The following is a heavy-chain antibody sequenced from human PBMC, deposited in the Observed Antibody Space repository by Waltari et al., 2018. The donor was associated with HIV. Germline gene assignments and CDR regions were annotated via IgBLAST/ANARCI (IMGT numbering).Heavy chain of an antibody. CDR1: GSTFTGYY. CDR2: INPNSGGT. CDR3: ARVPYYYDTSAYPDY. J-gene: IGHJ4*02. D-gene: IGHD3-22*01. Sequence: QVQLVQSGAEVKKPGASVKVSCKASGSTFTGYYMHWVRQAPGQGLEGMGWINPNSGGTNYAQKFQGRVTMTRDTSITTAYMEVSRLRSDDTAVYYCARVPYYYDTSAYPDYWGQGTLVTVSS. V-gene: IGHV1-2*02.